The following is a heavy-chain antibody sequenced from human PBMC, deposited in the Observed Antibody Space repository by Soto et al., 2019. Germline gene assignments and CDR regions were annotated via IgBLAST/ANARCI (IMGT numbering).Heavy chain of an antibody. CDR2: IHSRGTT. V-gene: IGHV4-61*01. J-gene: IGHJ4*02. CDR3: ARDYGYYDFWSGFDQ. Sequence: QVQLQESGPGLVKPSETLSLTCTVSGDSVTNAPYYWTWIRQPPGKGLEWVGYIHSRGTTNYNPSLKGRVTISVDTSRDQFSLKLTSVTAADTAVYYCARDYGYYDFWSGFDQWSQGTLVTVSS. D-gene: IGHD3-3*01. CDR1: GDSVTNAPYY.